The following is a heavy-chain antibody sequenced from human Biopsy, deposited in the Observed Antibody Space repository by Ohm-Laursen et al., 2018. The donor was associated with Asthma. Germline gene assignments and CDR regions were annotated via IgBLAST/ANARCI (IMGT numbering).Heavy chain of an antibody. J-gene: IGHJ5*02. D-gene: IGHD6-13*01. Sequence: ASVKVSCKASGFSFDNYFMHWVRQAPGQGLEWMGIINPSGAGTRYAEKFKGRLIVSRDASTSTAFMELRSLRSDDTAVYYCARGQKSAGDRWFDPWGQGTLVTVSS. CDR1: GFSFDNYF. CDR3: ARGQKSAGDRWFDP. V-gene: IGHV1-46*02. CDR2: INPSGAGT.